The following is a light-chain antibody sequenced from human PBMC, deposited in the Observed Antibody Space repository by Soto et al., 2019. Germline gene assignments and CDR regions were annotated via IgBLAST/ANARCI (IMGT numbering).Light chain of an antibody. CDR2: AAS. CDR3: QQANSFPIT. J-gene: IGKJ5*01. V-gene: IGKV1-12*01. CDR1: QGIGSW. Sequence: DIQMTQSKSSVSASVGDRVTVTCRASQGIGSWLAWYQKKPGKAPILLIYAASSLQSGVPSRFSGSGSGTDFTLTISSLQPEDCAIYFCQQANSFPITFAQGTLLEI.